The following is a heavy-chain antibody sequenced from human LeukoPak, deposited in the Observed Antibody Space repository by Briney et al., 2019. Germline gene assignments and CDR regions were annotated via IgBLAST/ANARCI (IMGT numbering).Heavy chain of an antibody. CDR2: IYYSGST. J-gene: IGHJ4*02. Sequence: PSETLSLTCTVSGGSISSGDYYWSWIRQPPGKGLEWIGYIYYSGSTYYNPSLKSRVTISVDTSKNQFSLKLSSVTAADTAVYYCAREKKRYCSSTSCYTRWGQGTLVTVSS. CDR1: GGSISSGDYY. V-gene: IGHV4-30-4*01. D-gene: IGHD2-2*02. CDR3: AREKKRYCSSTSCYTR.